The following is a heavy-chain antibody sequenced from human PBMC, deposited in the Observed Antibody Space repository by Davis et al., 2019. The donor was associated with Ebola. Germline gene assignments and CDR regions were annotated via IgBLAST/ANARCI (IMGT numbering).Heavy chain of an antibody. Sequence: MPSETLSLTCVVSGAFVSSGGYSWIWIRQPPGKGLEWIGSIYYSGSTYYNPSLKSRVTISVDTSKNQFSLKLSSVTAADTAVYYCATASGSYYMGFDYWGQGTLVTVSS. J-gene: IGHJ4*02. D-gene: IGHD1-26*01. V-gene: IGHV4-30-2*03. CDR2: IYYSGST. CDR1: GAFVSSGGYS. CDR3: ATASGSYYMGFDY.